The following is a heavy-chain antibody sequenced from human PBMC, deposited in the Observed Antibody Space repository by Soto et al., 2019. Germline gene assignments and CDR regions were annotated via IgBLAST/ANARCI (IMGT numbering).Heavy chain of an antibody. D-gene: IGHD2-15*01. CDR1: GYTFSGYG. V-gene: IGHV1-18*04. J-gene: IGHJ4*02. Sequence: QVQLVQSGAEVKKPGASVKVSCKTSGYTFSGYGISWVRQAPGQGLEWMGWITAYNGITDYAQKFQGRVTMTTDTSTSTAYMELRSLRSDDTAVYYCVRGLAATDEWGQGTLVTVSS. CDR3: VRGLAATDE. CDR2: ITAYNGIT.